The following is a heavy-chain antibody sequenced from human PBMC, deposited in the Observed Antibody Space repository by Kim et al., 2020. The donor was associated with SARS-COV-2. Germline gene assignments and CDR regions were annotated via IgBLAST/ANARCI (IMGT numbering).Heavy chain of an antibody. CDR2: IIPIFATA. CDR3: ARDSDYYYYYGMDV. V-gene: IGHV1-69*13. D-gene: IGHD6-19*01. J-gene: IGHJ6*02. Sequence: SVKVSCKASGGTFSNFAISWVRQAPGQGLEWMGGIIPIFATAIYAHQFQGRVTITADESTNTAYMELSSLRSEVTAVYYCARDSDYYYYYGMDVWGQGTTVTVSS. CDR1: GGTFSNFA.